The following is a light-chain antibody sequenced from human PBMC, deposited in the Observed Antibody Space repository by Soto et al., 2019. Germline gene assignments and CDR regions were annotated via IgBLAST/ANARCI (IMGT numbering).Light chain of an antibody. CDR1: QRVAKF. CDR3: QQRTNWPLT. V-gene: IGKV3-11*01. CDR2: DAS. J-gene: IGKJ4*01. Sequence: EIVLTQSPDTLSLSPGERATLFCRASQRVAKFLAWYQQKGGQAPRLLIFDASTRATDVPGRFNGSGSGTAFTLTISSLEPEDSAVYYCQQRTNWPLTFGGGTKV.